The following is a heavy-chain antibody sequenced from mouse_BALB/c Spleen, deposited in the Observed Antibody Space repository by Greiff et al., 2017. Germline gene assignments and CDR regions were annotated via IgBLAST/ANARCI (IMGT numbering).Heavy chain of an antibody. V-gene: IGHV3-2*02. J-gene: IGHJ4*01. CDR2: ISYSGST. CDR1: GYSITSDYA. Sequence: EVQLQESGPGLVKPSQSLSLTCTVTGYSITSDYAWNWIRQFPGNKLEWMGYISYSGSTSYNPSLKSRISITRDTSKNQFFLQLNSVTTEDTATYYCARCVGAMDYWGQGTSVTVSS. CDR3: ARCVGAMDY.